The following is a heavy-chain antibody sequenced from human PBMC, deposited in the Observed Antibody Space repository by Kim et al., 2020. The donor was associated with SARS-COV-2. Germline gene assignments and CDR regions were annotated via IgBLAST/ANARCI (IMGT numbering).Heavy chain of an antibody. CDR1: GYTFTSYA. J-gene: IGHJ6*02. CDR3: ARVLGCSSTSCYRYYYYYYGMDV. Sequence: ASVKVSCKASGYTFTSYAMHWVRQAPGQRLEWMGWINAGNGNTKYSQKFQGRVTITRDTSASTAYMELSSLRSEDTAVYYCARVLGCSSTSCYRYYYYYYGMDVWGQGTTVTVSS. D-gene: IGHD2-2*01. V-gene: IGHV1-3*01. CDR2: INAGNGNT.